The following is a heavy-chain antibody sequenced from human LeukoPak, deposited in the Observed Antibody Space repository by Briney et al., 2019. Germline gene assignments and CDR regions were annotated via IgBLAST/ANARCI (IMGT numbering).Heavy chain of an antibody. CDR3: ARVFDSGSQAYFYYMDV. J-gene: IGHJ6*03. Sequence: PSETLSLTCTVSNDSFSNYYWTWLRQSPGKALEWIGYVYYSDKTHYNPSLKSRVFISVDTSQNQFSLKVSSVTAADTAVYYCARVFDSGSQAYFYYMDVWGKGTTVTIFS. D-gene: IGHD3-10*01. CDR1: NDSFSNYY. V-gene: IGHV4-59*01. CDR2: VYYSDKT.